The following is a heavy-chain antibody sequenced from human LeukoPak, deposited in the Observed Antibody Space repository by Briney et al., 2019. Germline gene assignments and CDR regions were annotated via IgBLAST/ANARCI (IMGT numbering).Heavy chain of an antibody. CDR1: GGSISSYY. CDR2: IYYSGST. Sequence: SETLSLTCTVSGGSISSYYWSWIRQPPGKGLEWIGCIYYSGSTIYNPSLKSRVTISVDTSKNQFSLKLSSVTAADTAVYYCARIKGKTSGSYYFDNWGQGTLVTVSS. D-gene: IGHD1-26*01. J-gene: IGHJ4*02. CDR3: ARIKGKTSGSYYFDN. V-gene: IGHV4-59*01.